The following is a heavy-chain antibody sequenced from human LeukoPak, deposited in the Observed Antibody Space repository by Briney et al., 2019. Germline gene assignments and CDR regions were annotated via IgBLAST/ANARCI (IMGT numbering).Heavy chain of an antibody. CDR2: VSGSGSTV. J-gene: IGHJ4*02. CDR1: GFTFGDHI. Sequence: GGSLRLSCATSGFTFGDHIMNWVRQLPGKRLEWVAYVSGSGSTVYYADSVKGRFTVSRDNGKSSLYLQMNSLRVEDTALYYCVRQFASWGQGTLVTVSS. CDR3: VRQFAS. V-gene: IGHV3-48*01.